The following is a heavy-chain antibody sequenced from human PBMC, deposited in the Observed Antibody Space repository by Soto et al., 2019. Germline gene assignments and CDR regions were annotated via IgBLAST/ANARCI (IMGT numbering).Heavy chain of an antibody. CDR3: AAGGDDDFDY. CDR1: GYTFTGYY. CDR2: INANSGDT. V-gene: IGHV1-2*02. Sequence: ASVKVSCKASGYTFTGYYMHWVRQAPGQGLEWIGWINANSGDTNYAQKFQERVTITRDMSTSTAYMELSSLRSEDTAVYYCAAGGDDDFDYWGQGTLVTVSS. J-gene: IGHJ4*02. D-gene: IGHD4-17*01.